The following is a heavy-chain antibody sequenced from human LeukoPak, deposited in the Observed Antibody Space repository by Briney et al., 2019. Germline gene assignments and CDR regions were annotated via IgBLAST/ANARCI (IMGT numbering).Heavy chain of an antibody. Sequence: PGGSLRLSCAASGFTFSSYAMHWVRQAPGKGLEWVAVISYDGSNKYYADSVKGRFTISRDNSKNTLYLQMNSLRAEETAEYYCARDRWVYCSSTSCYRFDYWGQGTLVTVSS. V-gene: IGHV3-30-3*01. D-gene: IGHD2-2*01. CDR1: GFTFSSYA. CDR3: ARDRWVYCSSTSCYRFDY. J-gene: IGHJ4*02. CDR2: ISYDGSNK.